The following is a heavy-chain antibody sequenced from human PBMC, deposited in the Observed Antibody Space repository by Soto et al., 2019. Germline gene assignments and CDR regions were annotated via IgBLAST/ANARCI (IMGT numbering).Heavy chain of an antibody. J-gene: IGHJ3*02. D-gene: IGHD3-9*01. V-gene: IGHV3-21*01. CDR3: ARVGTGSSTPLDI. CDR1: GFMFTKST. Sequence: DLVESGGGLVKPGGSLRLSCVASGFMFTKSTMNWVRQPPGKGLEWDSSITSASDYIFYADSVKGRFTNSRDNANNSLYLQMNSLRAEDTAVYYCARVGTGSSTPLDIWGQGEMVTVAS. CDR2: ITSASDYI.